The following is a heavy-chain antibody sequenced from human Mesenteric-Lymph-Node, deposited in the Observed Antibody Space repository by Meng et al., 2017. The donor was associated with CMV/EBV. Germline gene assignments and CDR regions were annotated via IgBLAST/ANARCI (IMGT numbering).Heavy chain of an antibody. CDR3: GDLGWALGLDV. CDR1: GFTFSDHY. CDR2: IKSRTYSYMT. D-gene: IGHD2-21*02. J-gene: IGHJ6*02. V-gene: IGHV3-72*01. Sequence: GESLKISCAASGFTFSDHYMDWVRQTPGKGLEWVAHIKSRTYSYMTEYAASVRGRFTISRDDSKNSVYLQMNSLEIEDTAVYFCGDLGWALGLDVWGQGTTVTVSS.